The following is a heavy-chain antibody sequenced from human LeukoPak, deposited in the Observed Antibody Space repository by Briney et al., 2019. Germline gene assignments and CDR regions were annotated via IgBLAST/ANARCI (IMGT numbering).Heavy chain of an antibody. CDR3: ARDLNWETY. CDR2: VYSGGRT. D-gene: IGHD7-27*01. V-gene: IGHV3-53*01. CDR1: GFTVSSNY. Sequence: PGGSLRLSCAASGFTVSSNYMSWVRQAPGKGLEWVAVVYSGGRTYYADSVKGRFTISRDNAKNSLYLQMNSLRAEDTAVYYCARDLNWETYWGQGTLVSVSS. J-gene: IGHJ4*02.